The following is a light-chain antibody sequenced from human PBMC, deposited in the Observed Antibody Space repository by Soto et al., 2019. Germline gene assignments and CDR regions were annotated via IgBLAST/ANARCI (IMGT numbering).Light chain of an antibody. CDR2: GTS. V-gene: IGKV3-20*01. CDR3: QQYASSPLLT. Sequence: EIVFTQSPDTLSFSPVDTATLSCRASLTIGRKFLAWYQQEPCQAPRLLIFGTSTRATGIPDRFSGSGSGTDFTLSISRLEPEDFAVYYCQQYASSPLLTFGGGTKVDIK. CDR1: LTIGRKF. J-gene: IGKJ4*01.